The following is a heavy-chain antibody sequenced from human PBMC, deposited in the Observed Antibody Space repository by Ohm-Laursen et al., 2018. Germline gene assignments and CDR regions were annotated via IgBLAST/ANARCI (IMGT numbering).Heavy chain of an antibody. CDR1: GYSISTGYY. Sequence: GTLSLTCAVSGYSISTGYYWGWIRQPPGKGLEWIGSIHHSGSTYYNPSLKSRVTISVDTSKNHFSLKLSSVTAADTAVYYCARDGDGYTAFDYWGQGTLVTVSS. J-gene: IGHJ4*02. CDR2: IHHSGST. D-gene: IGHD5-24*01. V-gene: IGHV4-38-2*02. CDR3: ARDGDGYTAFDY.